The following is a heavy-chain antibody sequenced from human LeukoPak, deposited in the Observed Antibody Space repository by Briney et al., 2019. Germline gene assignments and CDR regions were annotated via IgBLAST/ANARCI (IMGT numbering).Heavy chain of an antibody. CDR3: ARDRGWAFDI. CDR2: ISYDGSNK. Sequence: SGGSLRLSCAASGFTFNSHAMHWVRQAPGKGLEWVAVISYDGSNKHYADSVKGRLTISRDNSKNTMYLQMNSLRIEDTAVYYCARDRGWAFDIWGQGTMVTVSS. J-gene: IGHJ3*02. CDR1: GFTFNSHA. V-gene: IGHV3-30-3*01.